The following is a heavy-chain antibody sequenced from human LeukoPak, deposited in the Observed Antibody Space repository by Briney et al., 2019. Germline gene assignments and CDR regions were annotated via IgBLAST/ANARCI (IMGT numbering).Heavy chain of an antibody. CDR2: IFTTEVT. CDR3: ARSDGIVGEEAWFDP. D-gene: IGHD1-26*01. CDR1: GGSISTFH. Sequence: SETLSLTCSASGGSISTFHWHWIRQPPGKGLEWIGYIFTTEVTNYSPSLTSRVTISVDTSKNQFSLRLSSVTAADTAVYYCARSDGIVGEEAWFDPWGQGTLVTVSS. V-gene: IGHV4-4*09. J-gene: IGHJ5*02.